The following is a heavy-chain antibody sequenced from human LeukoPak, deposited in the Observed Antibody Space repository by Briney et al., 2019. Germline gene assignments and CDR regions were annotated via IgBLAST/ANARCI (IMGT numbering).Heavy chain of an antibody. D-gene: IGHD3-10*01. CDR2: ISSSSSYT. J-gene: IGHJ4*02. V-gene: IGHV3-11*06. Sequence: KSGGSLRLSCAASGFTFSDYYMSWIRQAPGKGLEWVSYISSSSSYTNYADSVKGRFTFSRDNAKNSLYLQMNSLRAEDTAVYYCARLLLLWFGEYAPFDYWGQGTLVTVSS. CDR3: ARLLLLWFGEYAPFDY. CDR1: GFTFSDYY.